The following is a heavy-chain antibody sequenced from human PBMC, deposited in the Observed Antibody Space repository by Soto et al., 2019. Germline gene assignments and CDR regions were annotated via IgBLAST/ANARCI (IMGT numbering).Heavy chain of an antibody. Sequence: SLRLSCAASGFTFNTYAMTWVRQAPGKGLEWVSLISESGGGTYYADSVKGRFTISRDNSQRTLNLQMNSLRAEDTAVYYCAKNGDFWSWGMDVWGQGTTVTVSS. V-gene: IGHV3-23*01. J-gene: IGHJ6*02. CDR3: AKNGDFWSWGMDV. D-gene: IGHD3-3*01. CDR2: ISESGGGT. CDR1: GFTFNTYA.